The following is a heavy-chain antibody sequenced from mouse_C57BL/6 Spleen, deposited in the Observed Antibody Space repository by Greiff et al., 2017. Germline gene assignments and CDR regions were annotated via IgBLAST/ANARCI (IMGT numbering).Heavy chain of an antibody. V-gene: IGHV1-7*01. J-gene: IGHJ2*01. D-gene: IGHD2-3*01. CDR3: ARGDDGCYDDFDY. Sequence: VQVEESGAELAKPGASVKLSCKASGYTFTSYWMHWVKQRPGQGLEWIGYINPSSGSTKYNQKFKDKATLTADKSSSTAYMQLSSRTYEYSAVYNCARGDDGCYDDFDYWGQGTTLTVSS. CDR2: INPSSGST. CDR1: GYTFTSYW.